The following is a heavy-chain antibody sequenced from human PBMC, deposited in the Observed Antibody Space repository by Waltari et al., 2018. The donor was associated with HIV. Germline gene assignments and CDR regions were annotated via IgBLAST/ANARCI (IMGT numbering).Heavy chain of an antibody. CDR3: ARGPMYKWFDP. Sequence: EVQLVESGGDLVQPGGSLRLHCAASGFGFVDYAMHWVRQAPGKGLEWVSGISWRSGNIAYADSVRGRFTISRDNAKNSLYLRMNSLRPDDTGFYYCARGPMYKWFDPWGQGTLVTVSS. CDR1: GFGFVDYA. J-gene: IGHJ5*02. V-gene: IGHV3-9*01. CDR2: ISWRSGNI. D-gene: IGHD3-10*02.